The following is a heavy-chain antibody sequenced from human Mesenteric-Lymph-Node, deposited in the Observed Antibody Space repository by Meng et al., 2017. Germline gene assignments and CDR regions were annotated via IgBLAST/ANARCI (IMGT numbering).Heavy chain of an antibody. D-gene: IGHD5-18*01. CDR3: ARDTPGLLFDY. CDR2: ISSSSNYI. CDR1: GFTFSSDT. J-gene: IGHJ4*02. Sequence: EVQLVESGGGLVKPGGSLRLSCAASGFTFSSDTRNWVRRAPGKGLEWVSSISSSSNYIYSADSVKGRFTISRDNAKNSLYLQMNSLRAEDTAVYYCARDTPGLLFDYWGQGTLVTVSS. V-gene: IGHV3-21*01.